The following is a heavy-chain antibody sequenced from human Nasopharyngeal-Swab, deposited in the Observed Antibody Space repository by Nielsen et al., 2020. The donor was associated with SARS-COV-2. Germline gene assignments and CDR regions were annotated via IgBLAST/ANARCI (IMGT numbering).Heavy chain of an antibody. CDR3: ARDFLGRGHSYGYEDYYYYGMDA. V-gene: IGHV4-31*03. D-gene: IGHD5-18*01. J-gene: IGHJ6*02. CDR1: GGSISSGGYY. CDR2: IYYSGST. Sequence: SETLSLTCTVSGGSISSGGYYWSWIRQHPGKGLEWIGYIYYSGSTYYNPSLKSRVTISVDTSKNQFSLKLSSVTAADTAVYYCARDFLGRGHSYGYEDYYYYGMDAWGQGTTVTVSS.